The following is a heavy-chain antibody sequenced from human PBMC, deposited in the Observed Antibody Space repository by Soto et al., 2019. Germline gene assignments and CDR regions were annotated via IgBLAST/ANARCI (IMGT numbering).Heavy chain of an antibody. V-gene: IGHV1-69*13. CDR3: AREVSAMTWFDP. CDR1: GGTFSSYA. D-gene: IGHD2-21*02. J-gene: IGHJ5*02. Sequence: VASVKVSCKASGGTFSSYAISWVRQAPGQGLEWMGGIIPIFGTANYAQKFQGRVTITADESTSTAYMELSSLRSEDTAVYYCAREVSAMTWFDPWGQGTLVTVSS. CDR2: IIPIFGTA.